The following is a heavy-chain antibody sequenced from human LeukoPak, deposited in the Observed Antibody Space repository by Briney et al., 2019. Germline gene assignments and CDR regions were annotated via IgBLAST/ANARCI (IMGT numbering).Heavy chain of an antibody. CDR3: ARQYGSGSYATIYYYYGMDV. CDR1: GGSISSHY. V-gene: IGHV4-4*09. CDR2: IHTSGSI. D-gene: IGHD3-10*01. Sequence: SETLSLTGTVSGGSISSHYWSWIRQPPGKGLEWIGYIHTSGSINYSPSLKSRVTMAVDTSKNQFSLKLSSVTAADTAVYYCARQYGSGSYATIYYYYGMDVWGQGTTVTVSS. J-gene: IGHJ6*02.